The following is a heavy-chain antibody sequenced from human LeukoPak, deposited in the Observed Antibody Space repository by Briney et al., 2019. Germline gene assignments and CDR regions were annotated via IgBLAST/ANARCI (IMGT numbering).Heavy chain of an antibody. CDR3: ATGSSDF. CDR2: VSGSSNKT. CDR1: GFIFNRYA. D-gene: IGHD6-25*01. V-gene: IGHV3-23*01. J-gene: IGHJ4*02. Sequence: GGSLRLSSTASGFIFNRYALSWVRQAPGKGLEWVSGVSGSSNKTYYADSVKGRFTISRDNSKNTLYLQMNSLRAEDTAVYYCATGSSDFWGQGTLVTVSS.